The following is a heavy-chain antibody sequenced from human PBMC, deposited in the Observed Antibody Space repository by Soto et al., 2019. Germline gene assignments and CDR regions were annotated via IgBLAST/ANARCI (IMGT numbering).Heavy chain of an antibody. CDR3: ARLYCTNGVCYTGYYYYYYMDV. J-gene: IGHJ6*03. D-gene: IGHD2-8*01. Sequence: SETLSLTCTVSGGSISSSSYYWGWIRQPPGKGLEWIGSIYYSGSTYYNPSLKSRVTISVDTSKNQFSLKLSSVTAADTAVYYCARLYCTNGVCYTGYYYYYYMDVWGKGTTVTVSS. CDR1: GGSISSSSYY. CDR2: IYYSGST. V-gene: IGHV4-39*01.